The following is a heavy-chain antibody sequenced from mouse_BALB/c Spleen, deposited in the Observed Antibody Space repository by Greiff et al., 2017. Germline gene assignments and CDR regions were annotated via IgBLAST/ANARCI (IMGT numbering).Heavy chain of an antibody. CDR2: ISDGGSYT. CDR3: ARDHLFAY. Sequence: EVKLMESGGGLVKPGGSLKLSCAASGFTFSDYYMYWVRQTPEKRLEWVATISDGGSYTYYPDSVKGRFTISRDNAKNNLYLQMSSLKSEDTAMYYCARDHLFAYWGQGTLVTVSA. J-gene: IGHJ3*01. V-gene: IGHV5-4*02. CDR1: GFTFSDYY.